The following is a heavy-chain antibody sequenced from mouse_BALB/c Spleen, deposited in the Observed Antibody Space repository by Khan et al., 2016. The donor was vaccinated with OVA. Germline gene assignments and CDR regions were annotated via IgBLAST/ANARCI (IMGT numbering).Heavy chain of an antibody. V-gene: IGHV5-6*01. Sequence: EVHLVESGGDLVKPGGSLKLSCAASGFTFSSYGMSWVRQTPDKRLEWVATISSDGSYTYYPDSVKGRFTISRDNVKSTLYLQMSSLKSEDTAMYYCASHLTGSFAYWGQGTLVTVSA. D-gene: IGHD4-1*01. J-gene: IGHJ3*01. CDR2: ISSDGSYT. CDR3: ASHLTGSFAY. CDR1: GFTFSSYG.